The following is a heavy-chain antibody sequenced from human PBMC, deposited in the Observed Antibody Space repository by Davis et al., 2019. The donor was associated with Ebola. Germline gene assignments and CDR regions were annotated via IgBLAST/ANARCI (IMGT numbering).Heavy chain of an antibody. CDR3: ARGSTITGALDY. J-gene: IGHJ4*02. V-gene: IGHV3-23*01. CDR2: ISGSGGST. Sequence: GESLKISCAASGFTFSSYAMSWVRQAPGKGLEWVSAISGSGGSTYYADSVKGRFTISRENAKNSLYLQMNSLRAGDTAVYYCARGSTITGALDYWGQGTLVTVSS. CDR1: GFTFSSYA. D-gene: IGHD3-3*01.